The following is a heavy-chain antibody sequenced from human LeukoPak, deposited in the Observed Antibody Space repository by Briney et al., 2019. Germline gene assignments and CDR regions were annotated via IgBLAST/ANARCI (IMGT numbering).Heavy chain of an antibody. J-gene: IGHJ4*02. CDR1: GGSISSYY. Sequence: SETLSLTCTVAGGSISSYYWSWIRQPPGKGLEWIGYIYTSGSTNYNPSLKSRVTISVDTSKNQFSLKLSSVTAADTAVYYCARHPYSSSDYWGQGTLVTVSS. CDR2: IYTSGST. V-gene: IGHV4-4*09. CDR3: ARHPYSSSDY. D-gene: IGHD6-6*01.